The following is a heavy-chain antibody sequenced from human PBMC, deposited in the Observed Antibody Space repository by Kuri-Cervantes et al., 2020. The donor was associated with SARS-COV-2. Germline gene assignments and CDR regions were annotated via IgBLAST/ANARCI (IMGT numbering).Heavy chain of an antibody. CDR2: IGTAGDT. D-gene: IGHD4-11*01. J-gene: IGHJ3*02. V-gene: IGHV3-13*01. Sequence: GGSLRLSCAASGFTFSSYGMHWVRQATGKGLEWVSAIGTAGDTYYPGSVKGQFTISRENAKNSLYLQMNSLRAEDTAVYYCARDDEVTTHYGAAFDIWGQGTMVTVSS. CDR1: GFTFSSYG. CDR3: ARDDEVTTHYGAAFDI.